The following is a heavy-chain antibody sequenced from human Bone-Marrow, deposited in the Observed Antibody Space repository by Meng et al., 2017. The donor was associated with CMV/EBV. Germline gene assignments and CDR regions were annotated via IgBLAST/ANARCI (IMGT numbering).Heavy chain of an antibody. CDR3: ARDTRWFGLDF. D-gene: IGHD3-10*01. V-gene: IGHV3-11*04. CDR1: GGSISSYY. Sequence: LSLTCTVSGGSISSYYWSWIRQPPGKGLEWLAHISSGATNTYHADSVKDRFTISRDNAKNSLYLQMNSLSDEDTAVYYCARDTRWFGLDFWGQGTLVTVSS. CDR2: ISSGATNT. J-gene: IGHJ4*02.